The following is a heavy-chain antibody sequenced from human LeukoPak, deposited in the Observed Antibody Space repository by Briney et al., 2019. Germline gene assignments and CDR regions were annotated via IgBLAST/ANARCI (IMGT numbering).Heavy chain of an antibody. CDR1: GGSFSGYY. Sequence: SETLSLTCAVYGGSFSGYYWSWIRQPPGKGLEWIGEINHSGSTNYNPSLKSRVTISVDTSKNQFSLKLSSVTAADTAVYYCARDGPSGSLDYWGQGTLVTVSS. D-gene: IGHD3-10*01. CDR3: ARDGPSGSLDY. J-gene: IGHJ4*02. CDR2: INHSGST. V-gene: IGHV4-34*01.